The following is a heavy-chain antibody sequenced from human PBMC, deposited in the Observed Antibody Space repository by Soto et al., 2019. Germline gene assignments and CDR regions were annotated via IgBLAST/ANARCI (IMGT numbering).Heavy chain of an antibody. CDR3: ARKGGGTGTDYYYYGMDV. CDR2: ISYDGSNK. V-gene: IGHV3-30-3*01. D-gene: IGHD1-1*01. Sequence: HPGGSLRLSCAASGFTFSSYAMHWVRQAPGKGLEWVAVISYDGSNKYYADSVKGRFTISRDNSKNTLYLQMNSLRAEDTAVYYCARKGGGTGTDYYYYGMDVWGQGTTVTVSS. CDR1: GFTFSSYA. J-gene: IGHJ6*02.